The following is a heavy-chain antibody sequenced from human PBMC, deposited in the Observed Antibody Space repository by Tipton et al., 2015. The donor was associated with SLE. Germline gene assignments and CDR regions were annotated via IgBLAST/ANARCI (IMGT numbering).Heavy chain of an antibody. CDR2: IYHSGST. V-gene: IGHV4-38-2*02. Sequence: TLSLTCAVSGYSISSGDYWGWIRQPPGKGLEWIGSIYHSGSTYYNPSLKSRVTISVDTSKNQFSLKLRSVTAADTAVYYCARDDYGDSSTPYDYWGQGTLVTVSS. J-gene: IGHJ4*02. D-gene: IGHD4-17*01. CDR3: ARDDYGDSSTPYDY. CDR1: GYSISSGDY.